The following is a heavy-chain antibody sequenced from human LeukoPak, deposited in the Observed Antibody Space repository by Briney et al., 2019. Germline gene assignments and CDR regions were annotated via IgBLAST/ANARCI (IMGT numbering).Heavy chain of an antibody. CDR1: GFTFSSYE. V-gene: IGHV3-48*03. D-gene: IGHD3-22*01. Sequence: PGGSLRLSCAASGFTFSSYEMNWVRQAPGKGLEWVSYISSSGSTIYYADSVKGRFTISRDNAKNSLYLQMNSLRAEDTAVYYCAREYYDSSGYYPVPYYYYMDVWGKGTTVTVSS. J-gene: IGHJ6*03. CDR3: AREYYDSSGYYPVPYYYYMDV. CDR2: ISSSGSTI.